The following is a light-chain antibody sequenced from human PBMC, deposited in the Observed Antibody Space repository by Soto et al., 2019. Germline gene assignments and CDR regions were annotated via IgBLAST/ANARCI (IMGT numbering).Light chain of an antibody. Sequence: DIQLTQSPSSLSASIGDIATITFRASQNVGSFLNWYQQKPGEAPRLLVYSAFTRASGFPSRFNASGPGTDFTLSISSLQPEDFSTYYCQQDYTTPITFGLGTRLEIK. CDR1: QNVGSF. CDR2: SAF. J-gene: IGKJ5*01. V-gene: IGKV1-39*01. CDR3: QQDYTTPIT.